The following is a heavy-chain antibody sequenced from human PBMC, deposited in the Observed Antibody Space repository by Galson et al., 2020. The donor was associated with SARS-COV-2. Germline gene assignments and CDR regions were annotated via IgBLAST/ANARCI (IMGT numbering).Heavy chain of an antibody. Sequence: GGSLRLSCAASGFTVSSNYMSWVRQAPGKGLEWVSVIYSGGSTYYADSVKGRFTISRDNSKNTLYLQMNSLRAEDTAVYYCAREANCSGGSCYSNAFDIWGQGTMVTVSS. V-gene: IGHV3-53*01. CDR2: IYSGGST. CDR3: AREANCSGGSCYSNAFDI. D-gene: IGHD2-15*01. CDR1: GFTVSSNY. J-gene: IGHJ3*02.